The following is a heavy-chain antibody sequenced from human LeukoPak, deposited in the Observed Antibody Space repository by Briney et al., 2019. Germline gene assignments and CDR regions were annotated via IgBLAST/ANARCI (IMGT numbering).Heavy chain of an antibody. V-gene: IGHV3-7*03. CDR2: IKEDGSDK. Sequence: PGGSLTLSCAPSGLTFSIHWTSWVRQPPGRRLEWVANIKEDGSDKYHLDSLKGRFTISRDNAKNTLYLEINSVRAGDTAVYYCAKDRTRQAYWGQGTLVTVSS. CDR3: AKDRTRQAY. J-gene: IGHJ4*02. D-gene: IGHD3-3*01. CDR1: GLTFSIHW.